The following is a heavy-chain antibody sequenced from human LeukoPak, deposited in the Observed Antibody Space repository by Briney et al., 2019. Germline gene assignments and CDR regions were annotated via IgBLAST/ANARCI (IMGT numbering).Heavy chain of an antibody. V-gene: IGHV4-4*07. CDR3: ARTPQGDNYFDY. CDR2: IYSSGKT. J-gene: IGHJ4*02. CDR1: GGSINNYY. D-gene: IGHD3-9*01. Sequence: SETLSLTCTVSGGSINNYYWTWIRQPAGKGLEWIGRIYSSGKTNYNPSLKSRVTMSVDTSNNQLSLMMTSVTAADTAVFYCARTPQGDNYFDYWGQGHPVTVSS.